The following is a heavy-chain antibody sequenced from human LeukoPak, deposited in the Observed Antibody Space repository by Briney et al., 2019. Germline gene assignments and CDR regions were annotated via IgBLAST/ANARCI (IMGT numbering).Heavy chain of an antibody. Sequence: GGSLRLSCAASGFTFSSYAMSWVRQAPGKGLEWVSAISGSGGSTCYADSVKGRFTISRDNSKNTLYLQMNSLRAEDTAVYYCAKSEYYGSGPGDYWGQGTLVTVSS. J-gene: IGHJ4*02. D-gene: IGHD3-10*01. CDR2: ISGSGGST. CDR1: GFTFSSYA. V-gene: IGHV3-23*01. CDR3: AKSEYYGSGPGDY.